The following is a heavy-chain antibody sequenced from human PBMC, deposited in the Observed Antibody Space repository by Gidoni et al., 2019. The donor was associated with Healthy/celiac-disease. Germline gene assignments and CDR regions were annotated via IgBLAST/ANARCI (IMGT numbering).Heavy chain of an antibody. CDR2: IYTSGRN. CDR3: ARERVGESHFDY. Sequence: QVQLQESGPGLVKPSQTLSLTFTVPGGSISSVSDYWSWIRQPAGKGLEWIGRIYTSGRNNDNPSLKSRVTISVDTSKNQFSLKLSSVTAADTAVYYWARERVGESHFDYWGQGTLVTVSS. CDR1: GGSISSVSDY. V-gene: IGHV4-61*02. D-gene: IGHD3-10*01. J-gene: IGHJ4*02.